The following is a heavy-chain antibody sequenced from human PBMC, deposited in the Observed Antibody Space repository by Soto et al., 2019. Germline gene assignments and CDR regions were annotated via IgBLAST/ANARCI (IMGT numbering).Heavy chain of an antibody. CDR2: IYYSGST. Sequence: ASETLSLTCTVSGGSISSYYWSWIRQPPGKGLEWIGYIYYSGSTNYNPSLKSRVTISVDTSKNQFSLKLSSVTAADTAVYYCARDHCSGGSCYAGAFDIWGQGTMVTVSS. CDR3: ARDHCSGGSCYAGAFDI. V-gene: IGHV4-59*01. D-gene: IGHD2-15*01. CDR1: GGSISSYY. J-gene: IGHJ3*02.